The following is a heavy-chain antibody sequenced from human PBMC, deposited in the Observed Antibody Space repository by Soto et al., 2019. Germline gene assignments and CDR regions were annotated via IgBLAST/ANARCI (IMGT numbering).Heavy chain of an antibody. Sequence: SETLSLTCTVSGDSISSYYWSWIRQPPGKGLEWIGYTYYSGSTNYNPSLKSRVTISVDTSKNQFSLKLSSVTAADTAVYYCARQVANYDILTGYYKMFDYWGQGTLVTVSS. J-gene: IGHJ4*02. CDR2: TYYSGST. CDR1: GDSISSYY. V-gene: IGHV4-59*08. CDR3: ARQVANYDILTGYYKMFDY. D-gene: IGHD3-9*01.